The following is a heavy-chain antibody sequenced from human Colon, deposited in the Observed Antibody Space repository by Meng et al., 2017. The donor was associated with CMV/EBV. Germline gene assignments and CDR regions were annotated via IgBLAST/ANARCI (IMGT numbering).Heavy chain of an antibody. J-gene: IGHJ6*02. Sequence: GGSLRLSCAASGFTFSSYSMNWVRQAPGKGLEWVSSISSSSSYIYYADSVKGRFTISRDNAKNSLYLQMNSLRAEDTAVYYCARVLLWFGGGQYYGMDVWGQGTTVTVSS. CDR3: ARVLLWFGGGQYYGMDV. V-gene: IGHV3-21*01. D-gene: IGHD3-10*01. CDR2: ISSSSSYI. CDR1: GFTFSSYS.